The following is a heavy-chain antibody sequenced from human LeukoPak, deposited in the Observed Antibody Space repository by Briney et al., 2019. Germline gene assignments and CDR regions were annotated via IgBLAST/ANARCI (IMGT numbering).Heavy chain of an antibody. D-gene: IGHD4-11*01. J-gene: IGHJ4*02. V-gene: IGHV1-2*02. Sequence: GASVKVSCKASGYTFTGYYMHWVRQAPGQGLERMGWINPNSGGTNYAQKFQGRVTMTRDTSISTAYTELSRLRSDDTAVYYCARNLAKYSNYPDYWGQGTLVTVSS. CDR2: INPNSGGT. CDR3: ARNLAKYSNYPDY. CDR1: GYTFTGYY.